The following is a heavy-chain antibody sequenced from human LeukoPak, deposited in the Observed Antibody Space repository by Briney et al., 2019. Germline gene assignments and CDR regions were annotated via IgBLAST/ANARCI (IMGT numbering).Heavy chain of an antibody. V-gene: IGHV4-59*01. D-gene: IGHD3-22*01. J-gene: IGHJ4*02. CDR1: GGSISSYY. CDR2: IYYSGST. Sequence: SETLSLTCTVSGGSISSYYWSWIRRPPGKGLEWIGYIYYSGSTNYNPPLKSRVTISVDTSKNQFSLKLSSVTAADTAVYYCARWSRGNYYDSSGLDYWGQGTLVTVSS. CDR3: ARWSRGNYYDSSGLDY.